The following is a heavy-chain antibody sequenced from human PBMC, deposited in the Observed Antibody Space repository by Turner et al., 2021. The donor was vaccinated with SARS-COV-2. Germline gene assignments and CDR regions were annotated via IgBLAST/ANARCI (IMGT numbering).Heavy chain of an antibody. V-gene: IGHV3-30-3*01. CDR2: ISYDGSYK. D-gene: IGHD6-13*01. J-gene: IGHJ5*02. CDR3: ARARNYSSSWYGVDVPFDP. CDR1: GFTFSSYS. Sequence: QVQLVESGGGVVQPGRSLRLSCAASGFTFSSYSMHWVRQAPGKGLEWVAVISYDGSYKYYADSVKGRFTISRDNSKNTLYLQMNSLRAEDTAVYYCARARNYSSSWYGVDVPFDPWGQGTLVTVSS.